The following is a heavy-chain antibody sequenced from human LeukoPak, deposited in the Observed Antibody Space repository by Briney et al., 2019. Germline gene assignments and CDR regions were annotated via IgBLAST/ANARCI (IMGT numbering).Heavy chain of an antibody. CDR2: ISSSGSTM. CDR3: ARTTEGGYTYDYFYYYMDV. J-gene: IGHJ6*03. D-gene: IGHD5-18*01. Sequence: GGSLRLSCAASGFIFSDYYMSWIRQAPGKGLEWVSYISSSGSTMYYTDSVKGRFTISRDNAKDSLYLQMNSLRAEDTAVYYCARTTEGGYTYDYFYYYMDVWGKGTTVTISS. V-gene: IGHV3-11*01. CDR1: GFIFSDYY.